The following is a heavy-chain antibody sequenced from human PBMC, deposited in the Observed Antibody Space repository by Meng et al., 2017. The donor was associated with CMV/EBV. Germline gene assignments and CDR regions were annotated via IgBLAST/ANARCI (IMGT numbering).Heavy chain of an antibody. CDR3: LGHTFFFDF. CDR1: LLTLSNYD. CDR2: VRYDGSNE. J-gene: IGHJ4*02. Sequence: GESLKISCPASLLTLSNYDMHWVRQAPGKGLEWVAFVRYDGSNEKYAESVKGRFTISRDNSKNTLYLQMNSLRPDDTAVYYCLGHTFFFDFWGQGTLVTVSS. V-gene: IGHV3-30*02. D-gene: IGHD3-16*01.